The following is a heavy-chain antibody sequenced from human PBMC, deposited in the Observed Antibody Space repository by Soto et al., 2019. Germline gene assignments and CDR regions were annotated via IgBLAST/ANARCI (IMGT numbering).Heavy chain of an antibody. CDR1: GFTFSSYG. CDR2: ISYDGSNK. V-gene: IGHV3-30*18. Sequence: PGGSLRLSCAASGFTFSSYGMHWVRQAPGKGLEWVAVISYDGSNKYYADSVKGRFTISRDNSKNTLYLQMNSLRAEDTAVYYCAKVGWELDFDYWGQGTLVTVSS. CDR3: AKVGWELDFDY. D-gene: IGHD1-26*01. J-gene: IGHJ4*02.